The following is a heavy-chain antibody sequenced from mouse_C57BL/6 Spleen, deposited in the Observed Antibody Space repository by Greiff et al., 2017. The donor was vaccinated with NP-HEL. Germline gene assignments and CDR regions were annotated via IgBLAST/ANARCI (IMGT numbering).Heavy chain of an antibody. CDR3: ATPYGRGTWFAY. Sequence: QVQLKQPGAELVKPGASVKLSCKASGYTFTSYWMHWVKQRPGRGLEWIGRIDPNSGGTKYNEKFKSKATLTVDKPSSTAYMQLSSLTSEDSAVYYCATPYGRGTWFAYWGQGTLVTVSA. CDR1: GYTFTSYW. V-gene: IGHV1-72*01. CDR2: IDPNSGGT. J-gene: IGHJ3*01. D-gene: IGHD1-1*02.